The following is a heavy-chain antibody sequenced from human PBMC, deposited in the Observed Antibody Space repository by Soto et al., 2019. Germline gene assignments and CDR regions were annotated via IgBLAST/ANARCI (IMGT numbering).Heavy chain of an antibody. V-gene: IGHV1-18*01. Sequence: ASVKVSCKASGCTFTSYGMSWVRQAPVQVLEWMGWISAYDGNTNYAQKLQGRVTMTKDTSTSTDYMELRSLRSDETAVYYCARDKPEAYCGGDCYREYWGKGTPVTVSS. D-gene: IGHD2-21*02. J-gene: IGHJ4*02. CDR2: ISAYDGNT. CDR3: ARDKPEAYCGGDCYREY. CDR1: GCTFTSYG.